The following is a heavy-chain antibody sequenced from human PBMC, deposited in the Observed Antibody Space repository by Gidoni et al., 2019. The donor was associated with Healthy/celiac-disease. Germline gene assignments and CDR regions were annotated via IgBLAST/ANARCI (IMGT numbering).Heavy chain of an antibody. CDR3: AKDTGYCGGDCYSAFDI. CDR1: GFTFVDYA. J-gene: IGHJ3*02. Sequence: EVQLVESGGGLVQPGRALSLPCAASGFTFVDYAMHWVRQAPGKGLEWVSGISWNSGSIGYADSVKGRFTISRDNAKNSLYLQMISLRAEDTALYYCAKDTGYCGGDCYSAFDIWGQGTMVTVSS. D-gene: IGHD2-21*02. CDR2: ISWNSGSI. V-gene: IGHV3-9*01.